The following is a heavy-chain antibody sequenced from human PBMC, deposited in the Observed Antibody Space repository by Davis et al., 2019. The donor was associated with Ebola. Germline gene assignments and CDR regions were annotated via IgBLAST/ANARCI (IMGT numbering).Heavy chain of an antibody. V-gene: IGHV3-15*01. CDR3: AKVYEAYCGGDCYSQFEY. CDR2: IKSKADGGTT. CDR1: GFTFSSYA. Sequence: GGSLRLSCAASGFTFSSYAMSWVRQAPGKGLEWVGRIKSKADGGTTDYTAPVKGRFTISRDDSKNTLYLQMNSLRAEDTAVYYCAKVYEAYCGGDCYSQFEYWGQGTLVTVSS. D-gene: IGHD2-21*02. J-gene: IGHJ4*02.